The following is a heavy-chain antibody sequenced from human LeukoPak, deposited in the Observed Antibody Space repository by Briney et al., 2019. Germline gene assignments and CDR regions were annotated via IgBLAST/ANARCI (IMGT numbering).Heavy chain of an antibody. V-gene: IGHV3-23*01. J-gene: IGHJ4*02. CDR2: ISGSGGRT. D-gene: IGHD2-15*01. CDR3: AKESSDGSFGGN. CDR1: GFTLSSYA. Sequence: GGSLRLSCAASGFTLSSYAMSWVRQAPGKGLEWVSGISGSGGRTDYADSVKGRFTISRDNSKNTVHLQMNSLRAEDTAVYYCAKESSDGSFGGNWGQGTLVTVSS.